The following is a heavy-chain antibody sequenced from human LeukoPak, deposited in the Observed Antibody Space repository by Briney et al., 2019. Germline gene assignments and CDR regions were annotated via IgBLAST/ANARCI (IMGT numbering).Heavy chain of an antibody. D-gene: IGHD3-22*01. Sequence: GGSLRLSCAASGFTFSSYAMSWVRQAPGKGLEWVSAISGSGGSTYYADSVKGRFTISRDNSKNTLYLQMNSLRAEDTAVYYCAKGGGRYYDSSGYYPHDAFDTWGQGTMVTVSS. CDR1: GFTFSSYA. CDR3: AKGGGRYYDSSGYYPHDAFDT. V-gene: IGHV3-23*01. J-gene: IGHJ3*02. CDR2: ISGSGGST.